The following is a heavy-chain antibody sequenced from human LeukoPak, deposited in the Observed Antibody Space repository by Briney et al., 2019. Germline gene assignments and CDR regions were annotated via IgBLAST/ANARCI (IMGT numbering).Heavy chain of an antibody. V-gene: IGHV3-7*01. CDR3: VRVSCTNGVCYGFDY. Sequence: GGSLRLSCAASGFAFSRYWISWVRQAPGKGLEWVANIKQDGSEKYYVDSVKGRFTISRDNAKNSLYLQMNSLRGEDTAVYYCVRVSCTNGVCYGFDYWGQGTLVTVSS. CDR2: IKQDGSEK. J-gene: IGHJ4*02. CDR1: GFAFSRYW. D-gene: IGHD2-8*01.